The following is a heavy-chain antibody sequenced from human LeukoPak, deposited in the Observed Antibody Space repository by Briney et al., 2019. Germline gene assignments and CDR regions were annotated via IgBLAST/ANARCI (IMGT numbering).Heavy chain of an antibody. D-gene: IGHD2-2*01. Sequence: GGSLRLSCAASGFTLSDFWMHWVRQAPGKGLEWVSAISGSGGSTYYADSVKGRFTISRDNSKNTLYLQMNSLRAEDTAVYYCAKDDVVVPAAPAAIDYWGQGTLVTVSS. J-gene: IGHJ4*02. V-gene: IGHV3-23*01. CDR2: ISGSGGST. CDR3: AKDDVVVPAAPAAIDY. CDR1: GFTLSDFW.